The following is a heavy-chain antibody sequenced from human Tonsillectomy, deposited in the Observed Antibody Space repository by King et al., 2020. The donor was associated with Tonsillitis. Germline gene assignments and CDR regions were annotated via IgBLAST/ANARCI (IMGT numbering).Heavy chain of an antibody. Sequence: VQLVESGAEVKKPGASVKVSCKASGYTFTNYGITWVRQAPGQGLEWMGWMSTNNGNTNYAQKVQGRVTMTRDTSTTTAYMELRNLRSDDTAVYYCARVGGDYSSYYGMDVWGRGTTVTVSS. CDR3: ARVGGDYSSYYGMDV. CDR1: GYTFTNYG. J-gene: IGHJ6*02. V-gene: IGHV1-18*04. D-gene: IGHD4-11*01. CDR2: MSTNNGNT.